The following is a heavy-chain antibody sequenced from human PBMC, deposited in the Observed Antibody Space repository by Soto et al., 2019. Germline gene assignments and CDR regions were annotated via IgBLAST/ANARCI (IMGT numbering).Heavy chain of an antibody. D-gene: IGHD3-9*01. CDR2: ISASGDST. CDR1: GFTLSNYA. CDR3: AKGGSLTGYFTYDY. Sequence: EVQLLESGGGLVQPGGSLRLSCATSGFTLSNYAMNWVRQSPGKGLEWVSSISASGDSTYYPESVKGRFTVSRDNSKNTLYLQIDSLRAEDTAVYYCAKGGSLTGYFTYDYWGQGAVVTVSS. V-gene: IGHV3-23*01. J-gene: IGHJ4*02.